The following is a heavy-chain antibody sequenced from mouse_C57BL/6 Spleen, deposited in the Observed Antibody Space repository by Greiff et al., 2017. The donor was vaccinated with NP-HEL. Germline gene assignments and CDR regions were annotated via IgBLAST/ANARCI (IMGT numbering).Heavy chain of an antibody. Sequence: QVQLKQPGAELVKPGASVKMSCKASGYTFTSYWITWVKQRPGQGLEWIGDIYPGSGSTNYNEKFKSKATLTVDTSSSTAYMQLSSLTSEDSAVYYCARSGYGNYGYYYAMDYWGQGTSVTVSS. CDR2: IYPGSGST. V-gene: IGHV1-55*01. CDR1: GYTFTSYW. J-gene: IGHJ4*01. CDR3: ARSGYGNYGYYYAMDY. D-gene: IGHD2-10*02.